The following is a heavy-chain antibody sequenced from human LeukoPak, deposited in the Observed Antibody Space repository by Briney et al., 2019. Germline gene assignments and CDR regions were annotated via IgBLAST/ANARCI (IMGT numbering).Heavy chain of an antibody. D-gene: IGHD3-10*01. CDR3: AKGTGSYDRYYYYGMDV. CDR2: ISYDGSNK. CDR1: GFTFSSYG. Sequence: GGSLRLSCAASGFTFSSYGMHWVRQAPGNGLEWVAVISYDGSNKYYADSVKGRFIISRDNSKNTLYLQMNTLRAEDTAVYYCAKGTGSYDRYYYYGMDVWGKGTTVTVSS. J-gene: IGHJ6*04. V-gene: IGHV3-30*18.